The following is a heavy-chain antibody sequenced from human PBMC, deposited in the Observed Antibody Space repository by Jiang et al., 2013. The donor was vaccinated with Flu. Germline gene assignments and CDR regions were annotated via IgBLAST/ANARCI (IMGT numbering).Heavy chain of an antibody. CDR3: AREWTGGIQFDY. J-gene: IGHJ4*02. CDR2: TYYRSKWYN. D-gene: IGHD5-18*01. V-gene: IGHV6-1*01. Sequence: RTYYRSKWYNDYAVSVKSRITINPDTSKNQFSLQLNSVTPEDTAVYYCAREWTGGIQFDYWGQGTLVTVSS.